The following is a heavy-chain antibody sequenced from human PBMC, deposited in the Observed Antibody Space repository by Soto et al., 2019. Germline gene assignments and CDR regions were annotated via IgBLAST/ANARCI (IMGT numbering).Heavy chain of an antibody. D-gene: IGHD6-13*01. V-gene: IGHV3-23*01. CDR2: ISGSGGGT. CDR1: GFTFSSYA. CDR3: AKARSGYPYSSSWYSESFDD. J-gene: IGHJ4*02. Sequence: GGSLRLSCAASGFTFSSYAMSWVRQAPGKGLEWVSAISGSGGGTYYADSVKGRFTISRDNSKNTLYLQMNSLRAEDTAVYYCAKARSGYPYSSSWYSESFDDWGQGTRVTVSS.